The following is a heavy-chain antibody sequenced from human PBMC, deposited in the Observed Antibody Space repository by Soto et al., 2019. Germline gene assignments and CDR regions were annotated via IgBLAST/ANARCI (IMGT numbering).Heavy chain of an antibody. J-gene: IGHJ6*03. CDR2: IYYSGST. D-gene: IGHD3-10*01. CDR3: ASSKGKDGSGSYAHVYYYYYMDV. V-gene: IGHV4-31*03. CDR1: GGSISSGGYY. Sequence: QVQLQESGPGLVKPSQTLSLTCTVSGGSISSGGYYWSWIRQHPGKGLEWIGYIYYSGSTYYNPSLKSRVTISVDTSKNQFSLKLSSVTAADTAVYYCASSKGKDGSGSYAHVYYYYYMDVWGKGTTVTVSS.